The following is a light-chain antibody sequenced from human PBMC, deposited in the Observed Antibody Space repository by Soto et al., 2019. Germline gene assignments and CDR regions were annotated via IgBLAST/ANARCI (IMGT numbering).Light chain of an antibody. V-gene: IGKV3-20*01. J-gene: IGKJ3*01. CDR1: QSVSSNN. CDR3: QQSFT. CDR2: GAS. Sequence: EIVLTQSPGTLSLSPGERATLSCRASQSVSSNNLVWYQQKPGQAPRLLIYGASYRAAGIPDRFSGSGSGTDFTLTITRLEPEDFAVYYCQQSFTFGPGTKVDIK.